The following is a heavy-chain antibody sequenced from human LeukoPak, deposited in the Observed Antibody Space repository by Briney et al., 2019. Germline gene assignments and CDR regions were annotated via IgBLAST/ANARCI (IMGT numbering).Heavy chain of an antibody. Sequence: AGGSLRLSCAVSGITFSSFAVNWVRQAPGKGLEWVSGISGTAGSTYYADSVKGRFTISRDNSKNTLYLLMSSLRVDDTAVYYCAKETSMQLWNYYYFDYWGQGALATVSS. CDR1: GITFSSFA. V-gene: IGHV3-23*01. D-gene: IGHD3-10*01. J-gene: IGHJ4*02. CDR3: AKETSMQLWNYYYFDY. CDR2: ISGTAGST.